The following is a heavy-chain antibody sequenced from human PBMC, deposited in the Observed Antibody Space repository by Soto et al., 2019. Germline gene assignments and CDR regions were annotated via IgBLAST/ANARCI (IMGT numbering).Heavy chain of an antibody. J-gene: IGHJ6*02. CDR2: IWYDGSNK. D-gene: IGHD4-17*01. Sequence: PGGSLRLSCAASGFTFSSYGMHWVRQAPGKGLEWVAVIWYDGSNKYYADSVKGRFTISRDNSKNTLYLQMNSLRAEDTAVYYCARDDYGDYPALIHQNYYYYGMDVWGQGTTVTVSS. CDR1: GFTFSSYG. CDR3: ARDDYGDYPALIHQNYYYYGMDV. V-gene: IGHV3-33*01.